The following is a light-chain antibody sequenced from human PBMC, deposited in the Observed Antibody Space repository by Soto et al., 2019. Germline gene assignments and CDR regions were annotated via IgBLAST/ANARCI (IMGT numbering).Light chain of an antibody. CDR1: SSDVGGYNY. CDR2: EVS. Sequence: QSALTQPASVSGSPGQSITISCTGTSSDVGGYNYVCWYQHHPGKAPKLIISEVSNRPSGVSDRFSGSKSGNTASLTISGLQPEDEADYYFTSFASSTTDVFGTGTKVTVL. CDR3: TSFASSTTDV. V-gene: IGLV2-14*01. J-gene: IGLJ1*01.